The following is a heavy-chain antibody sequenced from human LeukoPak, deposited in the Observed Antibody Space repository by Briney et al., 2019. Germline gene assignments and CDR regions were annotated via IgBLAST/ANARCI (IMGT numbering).Heavy chain of an antibody. CDR2: VNRDGSET. D-gene: IGHD5-18*01. V-gene: IGHV3-7*01. J-gene: IGHJ4*02. Sequence: PGGSLRLSCAASGFALSSHWMTWVRQVPGRGPEWVANVNRDGSETYYLDSVKGRFTISKDNAKNSLYLQMNSLRAEDTAVYYCAREGDGYSYFDYWGQGTLVTVSS. CDR3: AREGDGYSYFDY. CDR1: GFALSSHW.